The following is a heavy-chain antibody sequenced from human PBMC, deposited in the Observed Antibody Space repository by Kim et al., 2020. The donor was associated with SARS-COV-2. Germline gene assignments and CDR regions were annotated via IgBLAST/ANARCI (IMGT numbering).Heavy chain of an antibody. Sequence: YADSVKGRFTISRDNAKNSLYLQMNSLRAEDTAVYYCARDQFGLRYGMDVWGQGTTVTVSS. J-gene: IGHJ6*02. V-gene: IGHV3-48*03. CDR3: ARDQFGLRYGMDV. D-gene: IGHD3-10*01.